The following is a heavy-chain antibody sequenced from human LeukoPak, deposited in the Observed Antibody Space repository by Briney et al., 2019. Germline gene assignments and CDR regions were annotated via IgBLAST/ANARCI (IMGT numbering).Heavy chain of an antibody. V-gene: IGHV4-34*01. D-gene: IGHD6-25*01. CDR1: GGSFSGYY. J-gene: IGHJ4*02. CDR2: INHSGST. CDR3: ARVPASPGSKRVNLSIAASDY. Sequence: SETLSLTCAVYGGSFSGYYWSWIRQPPGKGLEWIGEINHSGSTNYNPSLKSRVTISVDTSKNQFSLKLSSVTAADTAVYYCARVPASPGSKRVNLSIAASDYWGQGTLVTVSS.